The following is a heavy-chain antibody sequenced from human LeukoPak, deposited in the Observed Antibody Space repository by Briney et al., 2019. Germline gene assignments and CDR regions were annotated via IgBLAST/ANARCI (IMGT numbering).Heavy chain of an antibody. CDR1: GFTFSNYG. J-gene: IGHJ4*02. CDR3: VKGYSTYDFWSGPLDY. CDR2: IWYGGNDQ. D-gene: IGHD3-3*01. V-gene: IGHV3-30*02. Sequence: GGSLRLSCAASGFTFSNYGMHWVRQAPGKGLEWVAVIWYGGNDQYYADSVKGRFTISRDNSKNTLYLQMSTLRAEDTAVYYCVKGYSTYDFWSGPLDYWGQGTLVTVSS.